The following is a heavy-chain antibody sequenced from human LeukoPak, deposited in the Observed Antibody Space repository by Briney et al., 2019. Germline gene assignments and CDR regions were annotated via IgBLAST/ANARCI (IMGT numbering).Heavy chain of an antibody. D-gene: IGHD1-26*01. CDR1: GFPFTSYW. CDR3: ARGEWEL. Sequence: GGSLRLSCAASGFPFTSYWMVWVRQAPGKGLEWVANINDDGSEKNYLESLKGRFTISRDNAKNSLYLQMKSLRAEDTAVYYCARGEWELWGQGTLVTVSS. V-gene: IGHV3-7*01. J-gene: IGHJ4*02. CDR2: INDDGSEK.